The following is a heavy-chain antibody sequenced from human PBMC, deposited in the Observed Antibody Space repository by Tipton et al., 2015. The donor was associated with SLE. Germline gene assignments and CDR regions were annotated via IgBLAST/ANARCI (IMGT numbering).Heavy chain of an antibody. CDR2: ISWNSGNI. D-gene: IGHD3-22*01. Sequence: SLRLSCAVSGFTFDDYGMSWVRQAPGKGLEWVSGISWNSGNIEYADSAKGRFTISRDNAKNSLYLQMNSLGVEDTALYYCTRVRGYYDRGGYWYPLGYFDHWGQGTLVTVSS. V-gene: IGHV3-9*01. CDR3: TRVRGYYDRGGYWYPLGYFDH. J-gene: IGHJ4*02. CDR1: GFTFDDYG.